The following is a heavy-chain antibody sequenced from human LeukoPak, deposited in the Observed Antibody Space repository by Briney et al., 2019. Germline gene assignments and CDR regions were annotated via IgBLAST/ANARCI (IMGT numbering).Heavy chain of an antibody. J-gene: IGHJ4*02. CDR3: ARDGSSGFYFDY. D-gene: IGHD3-22*01. CDR2: IWYDGSNK. V-gene: IGHV3-33*08. CDR1: GFTFSSYG. Sequence: GGSLRLSCAPSGFTFSSYGMHWVRQAPGKGLEWVAVIWYDGSNKYYADSVKGRFTISRDNSKNTLYLQMNSLRAEDTAVYYCARDGSSGFYFDYWGQGTLVTVSS.